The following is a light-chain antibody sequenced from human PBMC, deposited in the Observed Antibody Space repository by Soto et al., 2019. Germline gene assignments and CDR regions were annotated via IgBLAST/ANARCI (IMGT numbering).Light chain of an antibody. CDR2: DAS. Sequence: IVLTHSPATLSLYTGEGATLTCRASQSIGNYLAWYQQKPGQAPRLLIYDASNRATGIPARFSGSGSGTDFTLTISSLEPEDFAVYYCQQRSNWLTFGGGTKVDI. J-gene: IGKJ4*01. V-gene: IGKV3-11*01. CDR3: QQRSNWLT. CDR1: QSIGNY.